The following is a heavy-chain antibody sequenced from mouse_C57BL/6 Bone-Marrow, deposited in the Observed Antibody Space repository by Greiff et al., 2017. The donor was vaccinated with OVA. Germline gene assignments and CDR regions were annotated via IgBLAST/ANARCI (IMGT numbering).Heavy chain of an antibody. CDR1: GYTFTSYW. CDR3: ARARWFAY. J-gene: IGHJ3*01. D-gene: IGHD3-1*01. V-gene: IGHV1-72*01. CDR2: IDPNSGGT. Sequence: VKLQQPGAELVQPGASVKLSCKASGYTFTSYWMHWVKQRPGRGLEWIGRIDPNSGGTKYNEKFKSKATLTVDKPSSTAYMQRSSLTSEDAAVYYCARARWFAYWGQGTLVTVSA.